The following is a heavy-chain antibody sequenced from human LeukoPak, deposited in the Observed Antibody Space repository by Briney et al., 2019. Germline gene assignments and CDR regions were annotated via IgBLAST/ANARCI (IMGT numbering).Heavy chain of an antibody. CDR3: AKAQAAVAGMVDY. J-gene: IGHJ4*02. CDR1: GFTFDDYA. D-gene: IGHD6-19*01. V-gene: IGHV3-9*01. Sequence: GGSLRLSCAASGFTFDDYAMHWVRQAPGKGLEWVSGISWNSGSIGYADSVKGRFTISRDNAKNSLYLQMNSLRAEDTALYYCAKAQAAVAGMVDYWGQGTLVTVSS. CDR2: ISWNSGSI.